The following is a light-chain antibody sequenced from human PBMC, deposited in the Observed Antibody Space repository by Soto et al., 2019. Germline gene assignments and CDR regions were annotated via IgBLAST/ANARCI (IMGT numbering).Light chain of an antibody. CDR3: AAWDDSLNGVV. J-gene: IGLJ3*02. CDR1: NSNIGSNP. V-gene: IGLV1-44*01. CDR2: SNS. Sequence: QSVLTQPPSASGTPGQRVTISCSGSNSNIGSNPVNWYQQLPGTAPKLLIYSNSQRPSGVPDRFSGSKSGTSASLAISGLQSEDETDYYCAAWDDSLNGVVFGGGTKLTVL.